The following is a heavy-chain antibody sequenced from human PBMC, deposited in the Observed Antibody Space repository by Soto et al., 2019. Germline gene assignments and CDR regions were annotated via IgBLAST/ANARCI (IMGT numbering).Heavy chain of an antibody. V-gene: IGHV3-21*01. J-gene: IGHJ4*02. CDR2: ICCSGSNK. CDR3: AKEAWSGYYHFDY. D-gene: IGHD3-3*01. CDR1: GFTFGSYS. Sequence: GGSLRLYCAASGFTFGSYSMNWVRQAPGKGLEWVSAICCSGSNKYYADSVKGRFTISRDNSKNTLYLQMNSLRAEDTAVYYCAKEAWSGYYHFDYWGQGTLVTVSS.